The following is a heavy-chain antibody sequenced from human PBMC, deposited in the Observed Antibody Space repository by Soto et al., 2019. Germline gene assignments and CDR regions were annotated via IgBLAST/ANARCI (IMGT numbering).Heavy chain of an antibody. D-gene: IGHD2-21*01. CDR1: GFTFSSYS. CDR3: ARADIIPDYYYYGMDV. V-gene: IGHV3-21*01. J-gene: IGHJ6*02. Sequence: KPGGSLRLSCAASGFTFSSYSMNWVRQAPGKGLEWVSSISSSSSYIYYADSVKGRFTISRDNAKNSLYLQMNSLRAEDTAVYYCARADIIPDYYYYGMDVWGQGTTVTAP. CDR2: ISSSSSYI.